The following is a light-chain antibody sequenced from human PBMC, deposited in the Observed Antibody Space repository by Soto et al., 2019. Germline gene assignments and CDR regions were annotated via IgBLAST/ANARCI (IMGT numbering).Light chain of an antibody. CDR1: QSISSY. CDR2: AAS. Sequence: DIQMTQSPSSLSASVGDRVTISCRASQSISSYLNWYQQKPGKAPKLLISAASSLQSGVPSRFSGSGSGTDFTLTISSLQPEDFATYYCQHLHTYPYTFGQGTKLEIK. J-gene: IGKJ2*01. V-gene: IGKV1-39*01. CDR3: QHLHTYPYT.